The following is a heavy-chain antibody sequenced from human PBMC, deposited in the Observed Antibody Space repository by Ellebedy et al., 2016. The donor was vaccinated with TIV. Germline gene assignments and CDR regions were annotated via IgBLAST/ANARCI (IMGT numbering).Heavy chain of an antibody. V-gene: IGHV3-21*03. D-gene: IGHD5-12*01. J-gene: IGHJ4*02. CDR1: GFTFSSYS. CDR2: ISPRSDYI. CDR3: ATLTGGGYGKYYFDY. Sequence: GESLKISCAASGFTFSSYSIDWVRQAPGKGLEWVSSISPRSDYIYYRDSVKGRFTISRDNAKNPLYLQMDSLRAEDTAVYYCATLTGGGYGKYYFDYWGQGTLVTVSS.